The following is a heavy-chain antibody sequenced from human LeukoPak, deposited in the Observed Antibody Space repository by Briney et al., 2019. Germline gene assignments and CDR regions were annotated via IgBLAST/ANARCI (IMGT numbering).Heavy chain of an antibody. V-gene: IGHV3-21*01. J-gene: IGHJ4*02. CDR3: AGDVRIWGGELPIFDC. CDR2: ITSSSYI. D-gene: IGHD1-7*01. Sequence: GGSLRLSCAASGFTFSSYSMNWVRQAPGKGLEWASSITSSSYIYYAASVKGRLTISRDNAKNSLFLQMNSLRAEDTAVYYCAGDVRIWGGELPIFDCWRRRTLVAVS. CDR1: GFTFSSYS.